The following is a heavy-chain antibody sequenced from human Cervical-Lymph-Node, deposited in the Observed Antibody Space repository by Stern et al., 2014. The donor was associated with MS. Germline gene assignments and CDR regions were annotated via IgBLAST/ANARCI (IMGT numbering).Heavy chain of an antibody. J-gene: IGHJ2*01. CDR3: ARAPYYYDTSGYSYSYFDL. V-gene: IGHV3-74*01. CDR2: IDSDGSGT. Sequence: EVQLVESGGGLVQPGGSLRLSCAASGFTFSSYWMHWVRQAPGKGLGWVSRIDSDGSGTTYADSVKGRFTISRDNAKNTLYLQMNSLRAEDTAVYYCARAPYYYDTSGYSYSYFDLWGRGTLVTVSS. D-gene: IGHD3-22*01. CDR1: GFTFSSYW.